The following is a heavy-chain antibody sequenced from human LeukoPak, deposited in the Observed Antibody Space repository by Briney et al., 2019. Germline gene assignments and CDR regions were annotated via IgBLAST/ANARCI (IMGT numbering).Heavy chain of an antibody. D-gene: IGHD3-16*01. CDR2: INHSGST. CDR3: ARGGFPSTLYYYYYGMDV. J-gene: IGHJ6*02. Sequence: SETLSLTCAVYGGSFSGYYWSWIRQPPGKGLEWIGEINHSGSTNYNPSLKSRVTISVDTSKNQFSLKLSSVTAADTAVYYCARGGFPSTLYYYYYGMDVWGQGATVTVSS. V-gene: IGHV4-34*01. CDR1: GGSFSGYY.